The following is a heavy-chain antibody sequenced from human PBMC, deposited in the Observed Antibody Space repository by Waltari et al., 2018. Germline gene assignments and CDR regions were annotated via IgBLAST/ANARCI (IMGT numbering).Heavy chain of an antibody. CDR3: AREGRENCSGGSCYWGGAG. CDR2: IYHSGGT. V-gene: IGHV4-4*02. Sequence: QVQLQESGPGLVKPSGTLSLTCAVSGGSISSSNWWSGVRQPPGKGLEWIGEIYHSGGTNYHPSLKSRVTISVDKAKSQFSRKLSSVTAADTAVYYCAREGRENCSGGSCYWGGAGWGQGTLVTVSS. CDR1: GGSISSSNW. D-gene: IGHD2-15*01. J-gene: IGHJ4*02.